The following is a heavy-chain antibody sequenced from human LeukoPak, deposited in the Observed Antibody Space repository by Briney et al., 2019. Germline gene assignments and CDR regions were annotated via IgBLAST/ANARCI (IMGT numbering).Heavy chain of an antibody. CDR1: GGSISSYY. CDR3: ARVPPGYSSSWYGGLSWFDP. V-gene: IGHV4-59*01. J-gene: IGHJ5*02. CDR2: IYYSGST. D-gene: IGHD6-13*01. Sequence: PSETLSLTCTVSGGSISSYYWSWIRQPPGKGLEWIGYIYYSGSTNYNPSLKSRVTISVDTSKNQFSLKLSSVTVADTAVYYCARVPPGYSSSWYGGLSWFDPWGQGTLVTVSS.